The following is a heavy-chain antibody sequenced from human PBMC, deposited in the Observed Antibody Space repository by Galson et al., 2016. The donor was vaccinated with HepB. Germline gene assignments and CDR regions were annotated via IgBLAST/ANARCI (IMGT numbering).Heavy chain of an antibody. V-gene: IGHV3-43D*03. J-gene: IGHJ4*02. CDR3: TKASGSDYYFDY. D-gene: IGHD1-26*01. CDR2: INWDGSAT. Sequence: SLRLSCAASGFTFDGFVIHWVRQAPGKGPEWVALINWDGSATFYADSVKGRFTISRDNSKNSLYLQMNRLTPDDTALYYCTKASGSDYYFDYWGRGTLVTVSS. CDR1: GFTFDGFV.